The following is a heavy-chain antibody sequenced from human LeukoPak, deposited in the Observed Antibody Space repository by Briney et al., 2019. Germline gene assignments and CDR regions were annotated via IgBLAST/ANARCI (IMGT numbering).Heavy chain of an antibody. CDR3: AREDAGGTYSFDY. CDR2: IYTSGIT. CDR1: GFTVSSKF. J-gene: IGHJ4*02. Sequence: PGGSLTLSCAVSGFTVSSKFMSWVRHAPGKGPEWVSVIYTSGITYYADSVRGRFTISRDNSKNTLYLQMDSLTAEDTAVYYCAREDAGGTYSFDYWGQGILVTVSS. D-gene: IGHD1-26*01. V-gene: IGHV3-66*01.